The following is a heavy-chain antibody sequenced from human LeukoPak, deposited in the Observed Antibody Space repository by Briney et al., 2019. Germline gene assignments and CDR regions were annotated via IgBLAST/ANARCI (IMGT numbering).Heavy chain of an antibody. Sequence: GGSLRLSCAASGFTVSSNYMSWVRQAPGKGLEWVSVIYSGGSTYYADSVKGRFTISRDNSKNTLFLQINSLRAEDTAVYYCARGYNGYDYYFDYWGQGTLVTVSS. CDR1: GFTVSSNY. D-gene: IGHD5-12*01. J-gene: IGHJ4*02. CDR2: IYSGGST. CDR3: ARGYNGYDYYFDY. V-gene: IGHV3-66*01.